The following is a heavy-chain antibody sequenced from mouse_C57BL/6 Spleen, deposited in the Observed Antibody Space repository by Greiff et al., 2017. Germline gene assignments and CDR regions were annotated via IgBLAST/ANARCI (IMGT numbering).Heavy chain of an antibody. D-gene: IGHD2-1*01. J-gene: IGHJ3*01. CDR3: ARYRGNYEFAY. CDR1: GYSFTGYY. Sequence: EVQLQQSGPELVKPGASVKISCKASGYSFTGYYMNWVKQSPEKSLEWIGEINPSTGGTTYNQKFKAKATLTVDKSSSTAYMQLKSLTSEDSAVYYCARYRGNYEFAYWGQGTLVTVSA. CDR2: INPSTGGT. V-gene: IGHV1-42*01.